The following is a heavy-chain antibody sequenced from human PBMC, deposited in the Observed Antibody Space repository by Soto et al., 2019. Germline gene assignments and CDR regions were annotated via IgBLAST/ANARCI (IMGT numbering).Heavy chain of an antibody. J-gene: IGHJ6*02. V-gene: IGHV3-30-3*01. D-gene: IGHD2-15*01. CDR3: ARGGGGYYYYGMDV. Sequence: VAAISYDGNNKYYADSVKGRFIISRDNSKNTLYLQMNSLRPEDTAVYYCARGGGGYYYYGMDVWGQGTTVTVSS. CDR2: ISYDGNNK.